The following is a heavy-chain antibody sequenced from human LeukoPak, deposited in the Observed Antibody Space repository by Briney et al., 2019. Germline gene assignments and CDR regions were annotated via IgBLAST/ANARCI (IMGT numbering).Heavy chain of an antibody. V-gene: IGHV3-23*01. D-gene: IGHD1-26*01. CDR3: VTEVSGSFPT. CDR1: GFTFSSYA. Sequence: GGSLRLSCAASGFTFSSYAMSWVRQAPGKGLEWVSAISGSGGSTYYADSVKGRFAISRDNSKNTLYLQMNSLKSEDTAVYYCVTEVSGSFPTWGQGTLVTVSS. J-gene: IGHJ4*02. CDR2: ISGSGGST.